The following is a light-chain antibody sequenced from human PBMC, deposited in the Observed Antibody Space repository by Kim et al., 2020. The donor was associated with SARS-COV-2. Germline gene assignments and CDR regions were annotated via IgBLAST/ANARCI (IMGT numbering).Light chain of an antibody. Sequence: DIQMTQSPSSLSASVGDRVTITCRASQSISTSLNWYQQSPGKAPKFLIYSTSSLQSGVPSRFSGSGSGTDFTLTISSLQPEDFATYYCQQTYSIPPTFGQGTKVDIK. CDR1: QSISTS. V-gene: IGKV1-39*01. J-gene: IGKJ1*01. CDR2: STS. CDR3: QQTYSIPPT.